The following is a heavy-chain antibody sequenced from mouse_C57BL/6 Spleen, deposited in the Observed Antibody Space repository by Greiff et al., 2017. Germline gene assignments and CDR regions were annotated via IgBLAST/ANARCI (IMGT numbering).Heavy chain of an antibody. V-gene: IGHV2-5*01. Sequence: QVQLKQSGPGLVQPSQSLSITCTVSGFSLTSYGVHWVRQSPGKGLEWLGVIWRGGSTDYNAGFMSRLSITKDNSKSQVFFKMNSLQADDTARYYSAKGAYYSNYVYYAMDYWGQGTSVTVSS. CDR1: GFSLTSYG. CDR3: AKGAYYSNYVYYAMDY. D-gene: IGHD2-5*01. J-gene: IGHJ4*01. CDR2: IWRGGST.